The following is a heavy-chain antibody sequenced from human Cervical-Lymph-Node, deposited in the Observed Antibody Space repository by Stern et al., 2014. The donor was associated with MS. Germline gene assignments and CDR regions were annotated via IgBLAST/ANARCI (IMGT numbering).Heavy chain of an antibody. Sequence: VQLEESGGGVVQPGRSLRLSCAASGFTFSSYGMHWVRQAPGKGMEWVAVVWYDGSNKYYADSVKGRFTISRDNSKNTLYLQMISLRAEDTAVYYCARSSSPSPYYYDGMDVWGQGTTVTVSS. CDR1: GFTFSSYG. CDR3: ARSSSPSPYYYDGMDV. D-gene: IGHD6-13*01. CDR2: VWYDGSNK. J-gene: IGHJ6*02. V-gene: IGHV3-33*01.